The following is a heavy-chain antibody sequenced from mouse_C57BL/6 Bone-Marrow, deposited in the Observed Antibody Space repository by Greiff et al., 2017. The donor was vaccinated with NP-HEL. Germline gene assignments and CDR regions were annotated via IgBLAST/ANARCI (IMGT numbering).Heavy chain of an antibody. Sequence: VQLQQSGPELVKPGASVKIPCKASGYTFTDYNMDWVKQSHGKSLEWIGDINPNNGGTIYNQKFKGKATLTVDKSSSTAYMELRSLTSEDTAVYYCARRSGSMVTYYAMDYWGQGTSVTVSS. D-gene: IGHD2-2*01. J-gene: IGHJ4*01. V-gene: IGHV1-18*01. CDR1: GYTFTDYN. CDR3: ARRSGSMVTYYAMDY. CDR2: INPNNGGT.